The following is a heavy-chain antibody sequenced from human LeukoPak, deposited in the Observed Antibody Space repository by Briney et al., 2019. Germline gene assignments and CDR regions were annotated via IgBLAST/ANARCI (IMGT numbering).Heavy chain of an antibody. J-gene: IGHJ4*02. V-gene: IGHV4-38-2*02. CDR3: ASTGYTVRFDY. D-gene: IGHD5-18*01. CDR1: GYSISSGYY. CDR2: IYHSGST. Sequence: PSETLSLTCIVSGYSISSGYYWGWIRQPPGKGLEWIGSIYHSGSTYYNPSLKSRVTISVDTSKNQFSLKLSSVTAADTAVYYCASTGYTVRFDYWGQGTLVTVSS.